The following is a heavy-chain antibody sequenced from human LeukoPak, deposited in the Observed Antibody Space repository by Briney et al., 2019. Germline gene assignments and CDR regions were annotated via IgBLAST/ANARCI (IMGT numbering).Heavy chain of an antibody. CDR1: GFTFSSYG. CDR2: IWYDGSNK. V-gene: IGHV3-33*01. Sequence: GGSLRLSCAASGFTFSSYGMHWVRQAPGKGLEWVAVIWYDGSNKYYADSVKGRFTISRDNSKNTLYLQMNSLRAEDTAVYYCARDRMVRGEPLYYFDYWGQGTLVTVSS. D-gene: IGHD3-10*01. CDR3: ARDRMVRGEPLYYFDY. J-gene: IGHJ4*02.